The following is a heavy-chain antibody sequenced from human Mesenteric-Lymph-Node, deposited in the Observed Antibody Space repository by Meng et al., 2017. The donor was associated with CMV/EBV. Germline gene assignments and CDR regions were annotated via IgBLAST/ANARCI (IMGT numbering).Heavy chain of an antibody. J-gene: IGHJ5*02. D-gene: IGHD2-2*01. V-gene: IGHV4-30-4*08. CDR2: IYYSGST. CDR3: ARDGCSSTSCYSGWFDP. CDR1: GGSISSGDYY. Sequence: SCTVSGGSISSGDYYWSWIRQPPGKGLEWIGYIYYSGSTYYNPSLKSRVTISVDTSKNQFSLKLSSVTAADTAVYYCARDGCSSTSCYSGWFDPWGQGTLVTVSS.